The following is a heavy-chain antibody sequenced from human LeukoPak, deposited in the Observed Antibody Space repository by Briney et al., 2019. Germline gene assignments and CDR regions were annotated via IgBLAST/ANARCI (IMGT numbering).Heavy chain of an antibody. CDR1: GFTFSDYY. D-gene: IGHD2-21*02. V-gene: IGHV3-11*01. CDR2: ISSSGSTI. J-gene: IGHJ3*02. CDR3: ARFVVVTASDAFDI. Sequence: PGGSLRLSCAASGFTFSDYYMSWIRQAPGKGLEWVSYISSSGSTIYYADSVKGRFTISRDNAKNSLYLQINSLRAEDTAVYYCARFVVVTASDAFDIWGQGTMVTVSS.